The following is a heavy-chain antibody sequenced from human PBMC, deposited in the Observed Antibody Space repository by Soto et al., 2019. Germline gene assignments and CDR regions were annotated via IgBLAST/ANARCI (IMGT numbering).Heavy chain of an antibody. J-gene: IGHJ6*02. CDR3: ARGRPDTYYDFWSGLNGMDV. Sequence: QVQLQQSRAGLLKPSETLFLTCAVYGVSFSGYYWCWIRQPPGKGLESNAEINHRGSTNYNPSLKSRVPISVDTSKNQFSLKLSSVTAADTAVYYCARGRPDTYYDFWSGLNGMDVWGQGTTVTVSS. CDR2: INHRGST. D-gene: IGHD3-3*01. V-gene: IGHV4-34*01. CDR1: GVSFSGYY.